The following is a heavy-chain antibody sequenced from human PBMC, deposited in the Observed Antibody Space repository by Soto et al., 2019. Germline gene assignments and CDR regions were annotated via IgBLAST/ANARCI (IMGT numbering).Heavy chain of an antibody. Sequence: QVQLVQSGAEVKKPGASVKVSCKASGYTFTSYAMHWVRQAPGQRLEWMGWINAGNGNTKYSQKFQGRVTITRDTSASTAYMELSSLRSEDTAVYYCARDGGSSWYEGWFDPWGQGTLVIVSS. V-gene: IGHV1-3*01. CDR2: INAGNGNT. CDR1: GYTFTSYA. J-gene: IGHJ5*02. D-gene: IGHD6-13*01. CDR3: ARDGGSSWYEGWFDP.